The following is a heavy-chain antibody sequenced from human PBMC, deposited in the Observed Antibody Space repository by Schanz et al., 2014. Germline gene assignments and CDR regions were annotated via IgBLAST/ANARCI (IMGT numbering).Heavy chain of an antibody. V-gene: IGHV1-69*02. CDR2: IIPSLGLA. Sequence: QVQLVQSGAEVKKPGSSVKVSCKASGGTFSSFGINWVRQAPGQGLEWMGRIIPSLGLAKYEQKFQDKVTITADTSTTTAYMELSGLRSDDTAVYYCGRGFSRSYIDFWGQGTLIAVSS. D-gene: IGHD3-10*01. CDR1: GGTFSSFG. CDR3: GRGFSRSYIDF. J-gene: IGHJ4*02.